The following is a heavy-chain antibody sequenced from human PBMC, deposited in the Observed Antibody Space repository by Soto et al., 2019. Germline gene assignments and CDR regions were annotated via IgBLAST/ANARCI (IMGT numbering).Heavy chain of an antibody. CDR2: IFHDGTA. CDR1: GVSISSGNW. Sequence: KPSETLSLTCTVSGVSISSGNWWTWVRQSPRKGLEYIGEIFHDGTANYFPSFERRVAMSVDKSKNQFSLKLTSVTAADAAIYYCARLVYDTRLDYLYFDFWGQGAQVTVPQ. CDR3: ARLVYDTRLDYLYFDF. J-gene: IGHJ4*02. D-gene: IGHD3-16*01. V-gene: IGHV4-4*02.